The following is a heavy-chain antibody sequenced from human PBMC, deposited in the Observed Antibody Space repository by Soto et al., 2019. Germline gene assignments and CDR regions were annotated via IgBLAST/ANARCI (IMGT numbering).Heavy chain of an antibody. D-gene: IGHD3-22*01. V-gene: IGHV3-23*01. Sequence: HPGGSLRLSCAASGFTFRMYAMSWVRQVPGKGLEWVSGISSTGGETFYADSVKGRFTISRDNSKNTMYMQMNSLRADDTALYYCAKDYRGSSVMFEYWGQGTLVTVSS. CDR2: ISSTGGET. CDR1: GFTFRMYA. J-gene: IGHJ4*02. CDR3: AKDYRGSSVMFEY.